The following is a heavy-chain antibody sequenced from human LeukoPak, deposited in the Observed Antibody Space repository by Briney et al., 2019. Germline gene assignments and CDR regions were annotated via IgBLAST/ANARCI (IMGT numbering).Heavy chain of an antibody. Sequence: PSGTLSLTCAVSGGXISSTNCWTWVRQPPGKGLEWIGEIYHSGSANYNPSLKGRVTISVDKSSNQFSLKLSSVTAADTAVYYCARKVYYGSGNYDYWGQGTLVTVSS. CDR2: IYHSGSA. V-gene: IGHV4-4*02. D-gene: IGHD3-10*01. CDR3: ARKVYYGSGNYDY. J-gene: IGHJ4*02. CDR1: GGXISSTNC.